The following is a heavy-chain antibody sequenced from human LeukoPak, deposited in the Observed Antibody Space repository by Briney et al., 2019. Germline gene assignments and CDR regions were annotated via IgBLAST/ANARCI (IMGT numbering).Heavy chain of an antibody. CDR3: AREGYYGSGSPPSLYFDY. CDR1: GFTFSSYA. D-gene: IGHD3-10*01. V-gene: IGHV3-30-3*01. J-gene: IGHJ4*02. CDR2: ISYDGSNK. Sequence: GGSLRLSCAASGFTFSSYAIHWVRQAPGKGLEWVAVISYDGSNKYYADSVKGRFTISRDNSRSTLYLQMNSLRPEDTAIYYCAREGYYGSGSPPSLYFDYWGQGTLVTVSS.